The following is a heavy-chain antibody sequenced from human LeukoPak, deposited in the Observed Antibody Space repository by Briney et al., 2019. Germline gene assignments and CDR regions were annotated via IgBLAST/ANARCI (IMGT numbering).Heavy chain of an antibody. Sequence: SETLSLTCAVYGGSFSGYYWSWIRQPPGKGLEWIGEINHSGSTNYNPSLKSRVTISVDTSKNQFSLKLSSVTAADTAVYYCARGTGTPAFDIWGQGTMVTVSS. CDR2: INHSGST. CDR1: GGSFSGYY. CDR3: ARGTGTPAFDI. V-gene: IGHV4-34*01. D-gene: IGHD1-7*01. J-gene: IGHJ3*02.